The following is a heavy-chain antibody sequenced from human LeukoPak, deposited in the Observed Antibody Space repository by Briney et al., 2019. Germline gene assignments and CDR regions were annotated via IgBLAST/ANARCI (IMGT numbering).Heavy chain of an antibody. CDR3: ARDTTRDNWFEP. CDR2: INPNSGGT. V-gene: IGHV1-2*02. D-gene: IGHD1-26*01. CDR1: GYTFTGYY. J-gene: IGHJ5*02. Sequence: GATVNVSCKASGYTFTGYYMHWVRQAHRQRLDWMGWINPNSGGTNYAQKFQGRVTMTRDTSISTAYMELSGLRSDDTAVYYCARDTTRDNWFEPWGKGTLVTVSS.